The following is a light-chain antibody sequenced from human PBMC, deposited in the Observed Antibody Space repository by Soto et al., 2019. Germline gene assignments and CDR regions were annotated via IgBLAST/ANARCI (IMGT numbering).Light chain of an antibody. CDR1: QTITRW. J-gene: IGKJ1*01. V-gene: IGKV1-5*01. Sequence: DIQMTQSPSMLSASVGDRVTIACRASQTITRWMAWYPQTPGKAPKIMIYDASTLESGVPSRFSGSRAGTEFTLTISSLQPDDFATYYCQQYNSYSWTFGQGTKV. CDR2: DAS. CDR3: QQYNSYSWT.